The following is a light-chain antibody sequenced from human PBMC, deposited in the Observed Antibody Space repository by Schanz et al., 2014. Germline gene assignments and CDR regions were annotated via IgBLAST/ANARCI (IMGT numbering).Light chain of an antibody. CDR1: QSISSW. J-gene: IGKJ1*01. CDR2: DAS. CDR3: QQYNSYSQT. V-gene: IGKV1-5*01. Sequence: IQMTQSPSTLSASVGDSVTMTCRASQSISSWLAWYQQKPGKAPKLLIYDASSLESGVPSRFSGSGSGTEFTLTISSLQPDDFATYYCQQYNSYSQTFGQGTKVEIK.